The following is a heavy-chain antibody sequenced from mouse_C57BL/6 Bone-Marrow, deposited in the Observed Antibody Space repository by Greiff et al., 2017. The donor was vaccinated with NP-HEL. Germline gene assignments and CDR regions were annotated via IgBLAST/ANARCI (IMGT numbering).Heavy chain of an antibody. CDR3: ATGTIAMDY. CDR2: IDPSDSYT. Sequence: QVQLQQPGAELVMPGASVKLSCKASGYTFTSYWMHWVKQRPGQGLEWIGEIDPSDSYTNYNQKFKGKSTLTVDKSSSTAYMQLSSLTSEDSAVYYCATGTIAMDYWGQGTSVTVSS. CDR1: GYTFTSYW. V-gene: IGHV1-69*01. D-gene: IGHD4-1*01. J-gene: IGHJ4*01.